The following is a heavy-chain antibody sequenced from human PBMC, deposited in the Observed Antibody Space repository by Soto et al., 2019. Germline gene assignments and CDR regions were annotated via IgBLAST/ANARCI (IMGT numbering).Heavy chain of an antibody. Sequence: QVQLVQSGAEVKKPGSSVKVSCKASGGTFSTYTVTWVRQAPGQGLEWMGRIIPILGIANYAQKFQGRVTITADKSTNTAYMELSSLRSEDTAVYYCARDGNCSGGDCYDTYNWFDPWGQGTLVTVSS. CDR1: GGTFSTYT. D-gene: IGHD2-21*01. J-gene: IGHJ5*02. V-gene: IGHV1-69*08. CDR3: ARDGNCSGGDCYDTYNWFDP. CDR2: IIPILGIA.